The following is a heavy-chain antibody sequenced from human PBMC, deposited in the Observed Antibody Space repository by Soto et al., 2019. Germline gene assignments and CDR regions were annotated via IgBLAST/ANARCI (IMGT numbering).Heavy chain of an antibody. CDR2: ISWNSETI. D-gene: IGHD4-17*01. CDR1: GFTVDDYS. CDR3: AKDMKWGGMTTIHYFDS. J-gene: IGHJ4*02. Sequence: SLRLSCAVSGFTVDDYSMHWVRPAPGKGLEWVSGISWNSETIDYADSVKGRFTISRDNAKSSLFLQMNSLRPDDTALYYCAKDMKWGGMTTIHYFDSWGQGTLVTAPQ. V-gene: IGHV3-9*01.